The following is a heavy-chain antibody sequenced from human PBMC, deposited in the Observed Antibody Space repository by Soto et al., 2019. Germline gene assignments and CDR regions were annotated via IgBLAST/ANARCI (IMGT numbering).Heavy chain of an antibody. D-gene: IGHD2-15*01. V-gene: IGHV4-31*03. CDR3: ARDREFHCSGGSCYSGYYYGMDV. J-gene: IGHJ6*02. Sequence: SETLSLTCTVSGGSISSGGYYWSWIRQHPGKGLEWIGYIYYSGSTYYNPSLKSRVTISVDTSKNQFSLKLSSVTAADTAVYYCARDREFHCSGGSCYSGYYYGMDVWGQGTTVTVS. CDR2: IYYSGST. CDR1: GGSISSGGYY.